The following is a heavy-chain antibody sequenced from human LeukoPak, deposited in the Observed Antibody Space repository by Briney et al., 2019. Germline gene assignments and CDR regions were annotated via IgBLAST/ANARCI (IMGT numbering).Heavy chain of an antibody. Sequence: NPSETPSLTCTVSGGSISISSYYWGWIRQPPGKGLEWIGSIYYSGSTYYNPSLKSRVTISVDTSKNQFSLKLSSVTAADTAVYYCARQRELAADGTAFDYWGQGTLVTVSS. J-gene: IGHJ4*02. CDR2: IYYSGST. D-gene: IGHD6-13*01. CDR1: GGSISISSYY. CDR3: ARQRELAADGTAFDY. V-gene: IGHV4-39*01.